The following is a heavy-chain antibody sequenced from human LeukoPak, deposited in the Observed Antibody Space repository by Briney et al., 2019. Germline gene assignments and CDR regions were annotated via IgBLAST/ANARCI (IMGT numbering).Heavy chain of an antibody. J-gene: IGHJ4*02. CDR3: ATSYYDILTGYRPLAY. CDR1: GESFSDYY. D-gene: IGHD3-9*01. Sequence: SETLSLTCAVYGESFSDYYWSWIRQPPGKGLEWIGDINHSGSTNYNPSLKSRVTMSVDTSKKHFSLKLSSVTAADTAVYYCATSYYDILTGYRPLAYWGQGTLVTVSS. CDR2: INHSGST. V-gene: IGHV4-34*01.